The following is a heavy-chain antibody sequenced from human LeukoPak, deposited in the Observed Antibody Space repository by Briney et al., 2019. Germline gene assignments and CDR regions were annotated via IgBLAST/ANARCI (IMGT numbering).Heavy chain of an antibody. CDR1: SDSISSYY. D-gene: IGHD2-2*01. CDR2: IFHTGTT. Sequence: SETLSLTCTLSSDSISSYYWSWIRQPPGKGLECLGFIFHTGTTSYNPSLKSQVTISVDTSKNQFSLKLSSVTAADTAIYYCARTYCSTNACPFDHWGQGTLVTVSS. CDR3: ARTYCSTNACPFDH. V-gene: IGHV4-59*08. J-gene: IGHJ4*02.